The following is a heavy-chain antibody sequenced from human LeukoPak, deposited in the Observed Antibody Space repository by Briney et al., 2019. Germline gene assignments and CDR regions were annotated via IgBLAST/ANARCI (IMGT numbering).Heavy chain of an antibody. V-gene: IGHV1-69*06. J-gene: IGHJ4*02. D-gene: IGHD3-22*01. Sequence: SVKVSCKASGGTFSSYGISWVRQAPGQGLEWMGRIFPIFDTSNYAQKFQGRVTISADKSMSTAYMELRSLRSGDMAVYYCVRDYDTSGPQKNYFDFWGQGTLVTVSS. CDR1: GGTFSSYG. CDR3: VRDYDTSGPQKNYFDF. CDR2: IFPIFDTS.